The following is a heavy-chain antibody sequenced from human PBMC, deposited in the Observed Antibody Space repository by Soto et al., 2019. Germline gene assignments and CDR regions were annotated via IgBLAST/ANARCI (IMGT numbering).Heavy chain of an antibody. Sequence: SQTLSLTCAISGDSVSSNSAAWNWIRQSPSRGLEWLGRTYYRSKWYNDYAVSVKSRITINPDTSKNQFSLQLNSVTPEDTAVYYCARDRTDDIAAAGPYGMDVWGQGTTVTVSS. CDR3: ARDRTDDIAAAGPYGMDV. V-gene: IGHV6-1*01. CDR1: GDSVSSNSAA. D-gene: IGHD6-13*01. J-gene: IGHJ6*02. CDR2: TYYRSKWYN.